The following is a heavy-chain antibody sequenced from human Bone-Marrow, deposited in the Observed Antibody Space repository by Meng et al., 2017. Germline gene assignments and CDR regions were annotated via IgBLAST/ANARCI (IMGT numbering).Heavy chain of an antibody. V-gene: IGHV4/OR15-8*02. D-gene: IGHD6-19*01. Sequence: QGPVQGAGPGLVKPSGTLALTCVVSGGSISSIDWWSWVRQPPGKGLEWIGEIYHGGDTNYNPSLKSRVTIAIDKSKNQFSLKLSSVTAADTAVYYCASWIYSCGWQWGQGALVTVSS. J-gene: IGHJ4*02. CDR3: ASWIYSCGWQ. CDR2: IYHGGDT. CDR1: GGSISSIDW.